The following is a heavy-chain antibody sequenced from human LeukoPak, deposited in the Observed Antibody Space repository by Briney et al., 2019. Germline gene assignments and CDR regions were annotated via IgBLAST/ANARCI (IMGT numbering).Heavy chain of an antibody. CDR2: ISGSGGNT. Sequence: PGASLRLSCAASGFTFNSYAMSRVRQAPGKGLEWVSGISGSGGNTYYADSVKGRFTISRDSSKNTLYLQMDSLRAEDTAVYYCAKDITGTTRFDYWGQGTLVTVSS. V-gene: IGHV3-23*01. J-gene: IGHJ4*02. CDR1: GFTFNSYA. CDR3: AKDITGTTRFDY. D-gene: IGHD1-7*01.